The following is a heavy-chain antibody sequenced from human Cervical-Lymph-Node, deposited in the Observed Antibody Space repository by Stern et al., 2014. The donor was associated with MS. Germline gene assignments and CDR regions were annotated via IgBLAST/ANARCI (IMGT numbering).Heavy chain of an antibody. V-gene: IGHV4-59*01. CDR3: ARDRGNNWNFEGYFDY. J-gene: IGHJ4*02. CDR2: IPPSGRA. CDR1: GGSIRSFY. D-gene: IGHD1-1*01. Sequence: QLQLQESGPGLVKPSETLSLTCTVSGGSIRSFYCSWIRQPPGQGLEWIGHIPPSGRARYNPSLKSRVTISVDTSKNQCSLKLSSVTAADTAVYYCARDRGNNWNFEGYFDYWGQGTPVTVSS.